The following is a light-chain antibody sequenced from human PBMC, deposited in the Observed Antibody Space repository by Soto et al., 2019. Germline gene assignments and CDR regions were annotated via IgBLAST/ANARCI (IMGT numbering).Light chain of an antibody. Sequence: DIQMAQSPSSLSASVGYRVTITCRASQNIGTSLNWYQQKPGKAPTALIYKASTMQGGVPSRFSGSGSGTDFTLTISSLQPEDSATYYCQQSYSSLVYTFGPGTRLEIK. CDR3: QQSYSSLVYT. CDR2: KAS. CDR1: QNIGTS. V-gene: IGKV1-39*01. J-gene: IGKJ5*01.